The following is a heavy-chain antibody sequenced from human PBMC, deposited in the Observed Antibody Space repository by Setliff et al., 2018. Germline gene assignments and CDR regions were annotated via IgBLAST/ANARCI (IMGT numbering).Heavy chain of an antibody. D-gene: IGHD3-22*01. CDR2: ISSSSSYI. V-gene: IGHV3-21*01. J-gene: IGHJ3*02. CDR3: ATDRNYYDSDTFYDAFDI. CDR1: GFTFSSYW. Sequence: GGSLRLSCAASGFTFSSYWMSWVRQAPGKGLEWVSSISSSSSYIYYADSVKGRFTISRDNAKNSLYLQMNSLRAEDTALYYCATDRNYYDSDTFYDAFDIWGQGTMVT.